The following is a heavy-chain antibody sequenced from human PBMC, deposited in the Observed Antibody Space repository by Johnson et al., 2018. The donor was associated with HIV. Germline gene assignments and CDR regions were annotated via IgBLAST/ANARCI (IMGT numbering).Heavy chain of an antibody. CDR3: ARDSVILVDGAFDI. Sequence: VQLVESGGGLIQPGGSLRLSCAASGFTVSSNYMSWVRQAPGKGLEWVSVISSGGSTYYADSLKGRFTISRDNSKNTLYLQMNSLRAEDTAVYYCARDSVILVDGAFDIWGQGTMVTVSS. J-gene: IGHJ3*02. V-gene: IGHV3-53*01. D-gene: IGHD2-15*01. CDR1: GFTVSSNY. CDR2: ISSGGST.